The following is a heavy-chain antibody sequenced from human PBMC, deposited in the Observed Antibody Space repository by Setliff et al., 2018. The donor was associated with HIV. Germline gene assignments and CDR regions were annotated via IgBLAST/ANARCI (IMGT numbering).Heavy chain of an antibody. D-gene: IGHD3-10*01. J-gene: IGHJ4*02. CDR2: IFNDGRT. CDR1: GGFISSSSYY. Sequence: AETLSLTCTVSGGFISSSSYYWGWIRQPPGKGLEWSGSIFNDGRTYYNPSLQSRINIPMDTSTNQFSLKLSSVPAADTAVYFCARHFPSISLFFGDPGPFDSWGQGALVTVSS. V-gene: IGHV4-39*01. CDR3: ARHFPSISLFFGDPGPFDS.